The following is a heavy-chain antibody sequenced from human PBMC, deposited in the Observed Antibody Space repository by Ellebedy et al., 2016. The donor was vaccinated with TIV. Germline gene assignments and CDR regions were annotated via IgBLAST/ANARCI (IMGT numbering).Heavy chain of an antibody. CDR1: GGSISSSYYY. V-gene: IGHV4-39*07. CDR2: IYYTGKT. Sequence: SETLSLTCTVSGGSISSSYYYWDWIRQPPGKGLEWIANIYYTGKTFYNPSLKSRVSMSLDTSKNQFSLKLSSVTAADTAVYYCANQYYDFLTADSGVDGWGKGTTVTVSS. CDR3: ANQYYDFLTADSGVDG. D-gene: IGHD3-9*01. J-gene: IGHJ6*04.